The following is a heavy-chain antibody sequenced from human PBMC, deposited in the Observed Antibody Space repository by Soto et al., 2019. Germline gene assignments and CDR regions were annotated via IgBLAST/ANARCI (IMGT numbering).Heavy chain of an antibody. CDR1: GGSISSSNW. Sequence: QVQLQESGPGLVKPSGTLSLTCAVSGGSISSSNWWSWVRQPPGKGLEWIGEIYHSGSTNYNPSLKSRVTISVDKSKNQFSLKLSSVTAADTAVYYCARDPPLLVGAAPPHAFDIWGQGTMVTVSS. CDR2: IYHSGST. D-gene: IGHD1-26*01. J-gene: IGHJ3*02. CDR3: ARDPPLLVGAAPPHAFDI. V-gene: IGHV4-4*02.